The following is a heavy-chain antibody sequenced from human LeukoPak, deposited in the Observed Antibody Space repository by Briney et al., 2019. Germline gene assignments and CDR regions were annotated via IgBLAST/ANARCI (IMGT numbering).Heavy chain of an antibody. CDR3: AEGCDNAFDY. D-gene: IGHD2-2*02. CDR1: GFTFSTYS. Sequence: GGSLRLSCAASGFTFSTYSMNWVRQAPGKGLEWVSYISSTSSSIYYADSVKGRFTISRDNAENSVYLQMNSLRAEDTAVYYCAEGCDNAFDYWGQGTLVTVSS. J-gene: IGHJ4*02. V-gene: IGHV3-48*01. CDR2: ISSTSSSI.